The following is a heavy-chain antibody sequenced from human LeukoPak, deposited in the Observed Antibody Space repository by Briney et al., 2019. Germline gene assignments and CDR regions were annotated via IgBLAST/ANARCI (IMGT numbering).Heavy chain of an antibody. Sequence: GGSLRLSCAASGFTLSDYYMSWLRQAPGKGLEWVSYSSSSGSTIYYADSVKGRFAISRDNAKNSLYLQMNSPRAEDTAVYYCARRRDFIDYWGQGTLVTVSS. J-gene: IGHJ4*02. D-gene: IGHD3/OR15-3a*01. CDR1: GFTLSDYY. V-gene: IGHV3-11*01. CDR3: ARRRDFIDY. CDR2: SSSSGSTI.